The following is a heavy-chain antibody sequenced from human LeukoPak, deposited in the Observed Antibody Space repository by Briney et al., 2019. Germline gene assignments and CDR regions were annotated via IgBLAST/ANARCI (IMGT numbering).Heavy chain of an antibody. Sequence: ASVKVSCKASGYTVTSYYMHWVRQAPGQGLEWMGRINPSGGSTSYAQKFQGRVTMTRDTSTSTVYMELSSLRSEDTAVYYCARESEPRGDSNRYGMDVWGQGTTVTVSS. CDR1: GYTVTSYY. D-gene: IGHD2-21*02. CDR3: ARESEPRGDSNRYGMDV. J-gene: IGHJ6*02. V-gene: IGHV1-46*01. CDR2: INPSGGST.